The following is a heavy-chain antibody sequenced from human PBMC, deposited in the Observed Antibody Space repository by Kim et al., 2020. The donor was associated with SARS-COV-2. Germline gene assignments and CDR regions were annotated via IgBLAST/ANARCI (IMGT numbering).Heavy chain of an antibody. Sequence: NNRPSLTSRVTISVDKAKIQFSLEPSSVTAADTAVYYCARGNGDYYYGMDVWGQGTTVTVSS. V-gene: IGHV4-4*02. D-gene: IGHD4-17*01. CDR3: ARGNGDYYYGMDV. J-gene: IGHJ6*02.